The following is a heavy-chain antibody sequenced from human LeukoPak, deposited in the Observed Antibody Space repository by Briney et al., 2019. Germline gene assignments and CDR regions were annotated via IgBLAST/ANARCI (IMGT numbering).Heavy chain of an antibody. Sequence: GGSLRLSCAASGFTFTNYFMTWVRQAPGKGLEWVANIKQDASEKYYVDSVKGRFTISRDNAKNSLYLQMNSLRAEDTAVYYCVSFSIFGVVIPAYWGQGTLVTVSS. CDR2: IKQDASEK. CDR1: GFTFTNYF. J-gene: IGHJ4*02. CDR3: VSFSIFGVVIPAY. D-gene: IGHD3-3*01. V-gene: IGHV3-7*01.